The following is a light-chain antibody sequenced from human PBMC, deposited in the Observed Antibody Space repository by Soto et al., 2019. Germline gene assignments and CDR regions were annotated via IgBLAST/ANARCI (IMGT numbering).Light chain of an antibody. CDR2: GAS. J-gene: IGKJ5*01. CDR1: QSVSTSS. V-gene: IGKV3-20*01. Sequence: EIVLAQSPGTLSLSPGDRATLSCRASQSVSTSSLGWYQQKPGQAPRLLIYGASSRATGIPDRFSGSGSGTDFTLTIIILEPEDFAVYYCQQYGVSPITFGQGTRLEIK. CDR3: QQYGVSPIT.